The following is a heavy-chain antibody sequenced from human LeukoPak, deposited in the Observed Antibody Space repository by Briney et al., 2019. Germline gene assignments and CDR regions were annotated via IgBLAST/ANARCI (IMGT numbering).Heavy chain of an antibody. V-gene: IGHV1-18*01. CDR3: ARVMTTVITFAKRSDYYFDY. Sequence: ASVKVSCKASGYTFTSYGISWVRQAPGQGLEWMGWISAYNGNTNYAQKLQGRVTMTTDTSTSTAYMELRSLRSDDTAVYYCARVMTTVITFAKRSDYYFDYWGQGTLVTVSS. J-gene: IGHJ4*02. CDR2: ISAYNGNT. D-gene: IGHD4-17*01. CDR1: GYTFTSYG.